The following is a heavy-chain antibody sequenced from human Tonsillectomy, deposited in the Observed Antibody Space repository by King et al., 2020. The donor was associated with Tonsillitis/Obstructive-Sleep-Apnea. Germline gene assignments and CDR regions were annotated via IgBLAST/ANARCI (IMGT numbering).Heavy chain of an antibody. D-gene: IGHD4-23*01. V-gene: IGHV3-30*01. Sequence: VQLVESGGGVVQPGRSLRLSCAASGFTFSSYAMHWVRQAPGKGLEWVAVMSYDGSNEYYADSVKGRFTISRDNSKNTLYLQMNSLRAEDTAVYHCARESYGGVYFDYWGQGTLVTVSS. CDR2: MSYDGSNE. J-gene: IGHJ4*02. CDR1: GFTFSSYA. CDR3: ARESYGGVYFDY.